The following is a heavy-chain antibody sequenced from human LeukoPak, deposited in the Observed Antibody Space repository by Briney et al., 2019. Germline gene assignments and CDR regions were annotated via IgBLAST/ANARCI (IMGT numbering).Heavy chain of an antibody. Sequence: SVKVSCKASGGTFSSYAISWVRQAPGQGLEWMGGIIPIFGTANYAQRFQGRVTITADESTSTAYMELSSLRSEDTAVYYCASPFVYYHDSSGYYYNNAFDIWGQGTMVTVSS. CDR1: GGTFSSYA. J-gene: IGHJ3*02. CDR3: ASPFVYYHDSSGYYYNNAFDI. D-gene: IGHD3-22*01. V-gene: IGHV1-69*13. CDR2: IIPIFGTA.